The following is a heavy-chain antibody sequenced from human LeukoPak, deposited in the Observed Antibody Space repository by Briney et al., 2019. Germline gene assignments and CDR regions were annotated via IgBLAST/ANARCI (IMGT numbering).Heavy chain of an antibody. CDR3: ARGGGYSYGYYFDY. CDR2: IYYSGST. J-gene: IGHJ4*02. V-gene: IGHV4-59*01. Sequence: WSWIRQPPGKGLEWIGYIYYSGSTNYNPSLKSRVTISVDTSKNQFSLKLSSVTAADTAVYYCARGGGYSYGYYFDYWGQGTLVTVSS. D-gene: IGHD5-18*01.